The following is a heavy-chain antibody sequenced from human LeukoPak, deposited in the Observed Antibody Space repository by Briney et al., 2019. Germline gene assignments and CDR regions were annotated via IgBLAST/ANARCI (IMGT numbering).Heavy chain of an antibody. CDR3: ARDRGAARPLDY. Sequence: SVKVSCKASGYTFTGYYMHWVRQAPGQGLEWMGWINPIFGTANYAQKFQGRVTITTDESTSTAYMELSSLRSEDTAVYYYARDRGAARPLDYWGQGTLVTVSS. CDR1: GYTFTGYY. CDR2: INPIFGTA. V-gene: IGHV1-69*05. J-gene: IGHJ4*02. D-gene: IGHD6-6*01.